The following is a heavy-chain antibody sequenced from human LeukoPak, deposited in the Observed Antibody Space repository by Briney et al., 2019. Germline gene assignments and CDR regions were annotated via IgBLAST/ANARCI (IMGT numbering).Heavy chain of an antibody. Sequence: SVKVSCKASGGTFSSYAISWVRQAPGQGLEWMGGIIPIFGTANYAQKFQGRVTITTDESTSTAYMELSSLRSEDTAVYYCARGRIAVAGFNDYWGQGTLVAVSS. J-gene: IGHJ4*02. V-gene: IGHV1-69*05. D-gene: IGHD6-19*01. CDR1: GGTFSSYA. CDR3: ARGRIAVAGFNDY. CDR2: IIPIFGTA.